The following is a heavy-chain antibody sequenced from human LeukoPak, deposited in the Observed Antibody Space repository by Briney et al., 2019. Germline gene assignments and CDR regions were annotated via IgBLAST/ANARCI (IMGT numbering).Heavy chain of an antibody. V-gene: IGHV1-18*04. J-gene: IGHJ3*02. D-gene: IGHD4-17*01. CDR1: GYTFTSYG. CDR3: ARDPVAVTTDDAFDI. Sequence: ASVKVSCKASGYTFTSYGISWVRQAPGQGLEWMGWISAHNGNTNYAQKLQGRVTMTTDTSTSTAYMELRSLRSDDTAVYYCARDPVAVTTDDAFDIWGQGTMVTVSS. CDR2: ISAHNGNT.